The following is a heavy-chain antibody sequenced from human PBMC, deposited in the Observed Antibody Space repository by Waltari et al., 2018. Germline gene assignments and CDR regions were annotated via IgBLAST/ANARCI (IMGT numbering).Heavy chain of an antibody. V-gene: IGHV1-69*14. Sequence: QVLMVQSVAEVKKPGPSLKLSCTASGDTFNNYDISRVRQAPVQGLEWMGRISPGFTTANSAQKFQGRITITADKSASTAYMQLSSLRSDDTAFYYCARDRLRCTSSCFNFDSWGQGTLVTVSS. CDR2: ISPGFTTA. D-gene: IGHD2-2*01. CDR1: GDTFNNYD. J-gene: IGHJ4*02. CDR3: ARDRLRCTSSCFNFDS.